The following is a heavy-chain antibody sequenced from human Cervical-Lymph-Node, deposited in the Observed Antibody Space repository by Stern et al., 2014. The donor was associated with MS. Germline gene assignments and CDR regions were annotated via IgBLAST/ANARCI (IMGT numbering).Heavy chain of an antibody. V-gene: IGHV5-51*03. CDR3: ARPPPRRSSNDPNFGLDV. J-gene: IGHJ6*02. Sequence: EVQLVESGAEVKKPRDSLKISCKGSGYTFSKNWIAWVRQMPGKGLEWMGIIYPGDSDTRYSPSFQGPVTMSADKSINTAYLQRNSLKAPDPAIYYGARPPPRRSSNDPNFGLDVWGQGTTVTVSS. CDR1: GYTFSKNW. D-gene: IGHD6-6*01. CDR2: IYPGDSDT.